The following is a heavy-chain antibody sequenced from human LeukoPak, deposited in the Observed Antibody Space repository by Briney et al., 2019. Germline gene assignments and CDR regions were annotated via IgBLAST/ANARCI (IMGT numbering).Heavy chain of an antibody. CDR1: GFTFSSYE. J-gene: IGHJ4*02. CDR3: VRGHYYESSAFDY. D-gene: IGHD3-22*01. V-gene: IGHV3-48*03. Sequence: GGSLRLSCAASGFTFSSYEMNWVRQAPGKGLEWVSYISSSGSTIYYADSVKGRFTISRDNSTTTLYLQMNSLRAEDTAVYYCVRGHYYESSAFDYWGRGALVTISS. CDR2: ISSSGSTI.